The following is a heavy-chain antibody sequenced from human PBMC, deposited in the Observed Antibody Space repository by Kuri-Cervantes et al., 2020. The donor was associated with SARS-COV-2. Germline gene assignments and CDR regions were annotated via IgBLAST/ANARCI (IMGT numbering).Heavy chain of an antibody. V-gene: IGHV4-4*09. CDR1: GDSISGYY. CDR2: IYTSGST. D-gene: IGHD6-6*01. CDR3: AREGSSSANYYYYYMDV. J-gene: IGHJ6*03. Sequence: SETLSLTCIVSGDSISGYYWSWIRQPAGKGLEWIGYIYTSGSTNYNPSLKSRVAISVDTSKNQFSLKLSSVTAADTAVYYCAREGSSSANYYYYYMDVWGKGTTVTVSS.